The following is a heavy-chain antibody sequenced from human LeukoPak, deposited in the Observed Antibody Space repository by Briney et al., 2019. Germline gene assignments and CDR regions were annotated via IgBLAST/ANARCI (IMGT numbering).Heavy chain of an antibody. Sequence: SQTLSLTCTVSGGSISSGGYCWSWIRQHPGQGLEWIGYIYYSGSTYYNPSLKSRVTISVDTSKNQFSLKLSSVTAADTAVYYCARDPQSSYDSYYYYGMDDWGQGTTVTVSS. V-gene: IGHV4-31*03. CDR3: ARDPQSSYDSYYYYGMDD. CDR1: GGSISSGGYC. D-gene: IGHD1-26*01. J-gene: IGHJ6*02. CDR2: IYYSGST.